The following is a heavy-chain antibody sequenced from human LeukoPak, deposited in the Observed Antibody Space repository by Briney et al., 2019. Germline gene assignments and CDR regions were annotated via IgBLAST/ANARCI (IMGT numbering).Heavy chain of an antibody. J-gene: IGHJ4*02. CDR3: TTDLGTYYHGSQRLIPIDY. D-gene: IGHD3-10*01. Sequence: GGSLRLSCADSGFTFTNAWMSWVRQAPGKGLEWIGRIKSKTDGETTNYAEPVRGRFTISRDDSKSAVYLQMNSLKIEDTAVYYCTTDLGTYYHGSQRLIPIDYWGQGILVTVSS. CDR1: GFTFTNAW. CDR2: IKSKTDGETT. V-gene: IGHV3-15*01.